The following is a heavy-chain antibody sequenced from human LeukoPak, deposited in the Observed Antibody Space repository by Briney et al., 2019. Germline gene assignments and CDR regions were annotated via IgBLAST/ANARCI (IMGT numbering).Heavy chain of an antibody. V-gene: IGHV4-30-2*01. CDR2: IYHSGST. J-gene: IGHJ4*02. D-gene: IGHD2-2*03. CDR1: GGSISSGGYY. CDR3: ARVWIDYHEPRDY. Sequence: SQTLSLTCTVSGGSISSGGYYWSWIRQPPEKGLEWIGYIYHSGSTYYNPSLKSRVTISVDRSKNQFSLKLSSVTAADTAVYYCARVWIDYHEPRDYWGQGTLVTVSS.